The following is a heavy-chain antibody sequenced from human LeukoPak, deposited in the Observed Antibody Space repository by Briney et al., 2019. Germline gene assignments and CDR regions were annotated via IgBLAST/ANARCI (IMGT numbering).Heavy chain of an antibody. J-gene: IGHJ3*02. CDR1: GGSIGSYY. CDR2: IYYSGST. V-gene: IGHV4-59*01. D-gene: IGHD4-17*01. CDR3: ARALVTTRAFDI. Sequence: SEALSLTCTVSGGSIGSYYWSWIRQPPGKGLEWIGYIYYSGSTNYNPSLKSRVTISVDTSKNQFSLKLSSVTAADTAVYYCARALVTTRAFDIWGQGTMVTVSS.